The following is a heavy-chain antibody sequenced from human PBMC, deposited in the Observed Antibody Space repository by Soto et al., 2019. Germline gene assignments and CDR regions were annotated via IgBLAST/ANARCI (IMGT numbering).Heavy chain of an antibody. CDR2: IKEDGSER. V-gene: IGHV3-7*01. CDR3: ARDGNYYDSSGYYSVIDY. Sequence: GGSLRLSCAASGFTFSSNWMSWVRQAPGKGPEWVANIKEDGSERYYVNSVKGRFTISRDNAKNSLYLQMNSLRAEDTAVYYCARDGNYYDSSGYYSVIDYWGQGTLVTVSS. J-gene: IGHJ4*02. D-gene: IGHD3-22*01. CDR1: GFTFSSNW.